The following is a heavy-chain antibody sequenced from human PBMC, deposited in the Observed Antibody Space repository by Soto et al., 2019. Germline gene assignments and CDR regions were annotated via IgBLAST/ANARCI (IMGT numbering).Heavy chain of an antibody. Sequence: EVQLVESGGGLVQPGGSLRLSCAASGFTFSSYWMHWVRQAPGKGLVWVSRINSDGSSTSYADSVKGRFTISRDNAKNTLYLQMNSLRGEDTSVYYCARLRIAAAGTPFDYWGQGTLVTVSS. D-gene: IGHD6-13*01. CDR3: ARLRIAAAGTPFDY. J-gene: IGHJ4*02. V-gene: IGHV3-74*01. CDR2: INSDGSST. CDR1: GFTFSSYW.